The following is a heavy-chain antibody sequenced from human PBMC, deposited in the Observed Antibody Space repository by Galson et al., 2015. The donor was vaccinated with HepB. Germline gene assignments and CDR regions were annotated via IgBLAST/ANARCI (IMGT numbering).Heavy chain of an antibody. J-gene: IGHJ3*02. CDR2: ISSGSITI. D-gene: IGHD2-15*01. Sequence: SLRLSCAASGFTFSRYSMNWVRQAPGKGLEWVSYISSGSITIYYGDSVKGRFTISRDNAKNSLSLQMNSLRAEDTAVYYCARVRLYSGAFDIWGQGTMVTVSS. V-gene: IGHV3-48*01. CDR3: ARVRLYSGAFDI. CDR1: GFTFSRYS.